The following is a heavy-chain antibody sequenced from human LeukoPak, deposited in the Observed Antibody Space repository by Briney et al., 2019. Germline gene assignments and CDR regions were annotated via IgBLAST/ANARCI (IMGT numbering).Heavy chain of an antibody. CDR3: ARATYYDSSGYWGVYYFDY. J-gene: IGHJ4*02. D-gene: IGHD3-22*01. CDR2: ISSSGSTI. CDR1: GFTFSDYY. V-gene: IGHV3-11*01. Sequence: PGGSLRLSCAASGFTFSDYYMSWIRQAPGKGLEWGSYISSSGSTIYYADSVKGRFTISRDNAKNSLYLQMNSLRAEDTAVYYCARATYYDSSGYWGVYYFDYWGQGTLVTVSS.